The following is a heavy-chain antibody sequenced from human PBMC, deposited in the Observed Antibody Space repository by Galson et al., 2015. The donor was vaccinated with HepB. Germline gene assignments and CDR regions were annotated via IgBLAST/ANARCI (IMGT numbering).Heavy chain of an antibody. Sequence: SLRLSCAASGFTFSRYSMNWVRQAPGKGLEWVSYISSSSSTIYYADSVKGRFTISRDNAKNSLYLQMNSLRAEDTAVYYCASLGMGIDYWGQGALVTVSS. CDR3: ASLGMGIDY. J-gene: IGHJ4*02. D-gene: IGHD7-27*01. CDR1: GFTFSRYS. CDR2: ISSSSSTI. V-gene: IGHV3-48*04.